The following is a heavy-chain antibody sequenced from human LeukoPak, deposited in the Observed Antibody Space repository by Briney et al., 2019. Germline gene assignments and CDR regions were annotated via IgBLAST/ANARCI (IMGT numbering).Heavy chain of an antibody. Sequence: EASVKVSCKASGYTFTGYYMHWVRQAPGQGLEWMGWINPNSGGTNYAQKFQGRVTMTRDTSISTAYMELNRLRSDDTAVYYCARLSVSSWYPYLDYWGQGSLVTVSS. V-gene: IGHV1-2*02. D-gene: IGHD6-13*01. CDR1: GYTFTGYY. CDR2: INPNSGGT. CDR3: ARLSVSSWYPYLDY. J-gene: IGHJ4*02.